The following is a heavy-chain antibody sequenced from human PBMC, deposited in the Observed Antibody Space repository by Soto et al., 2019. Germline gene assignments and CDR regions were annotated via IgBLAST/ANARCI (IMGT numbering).Heavy chain of an antibody. Sequence: PGGSLRVSCAASGFTFSSYGMHWVRQAPGKGLEWVAVIWYDGSNKYYADSVKGRFTISRDNSKNTLYLQMNSLRAEDTAVYYCARDKLGYRSGPMDVWGQGNTVTVSS. CDR2: IWYDGSNK. CDR1: GFTFSSYG. D-gene: IGHD6-19*01. CDR3: ARDKLGYRSGPMDV. V-gene: IGHV3-33*01. J-gene: IGHJ6*02.